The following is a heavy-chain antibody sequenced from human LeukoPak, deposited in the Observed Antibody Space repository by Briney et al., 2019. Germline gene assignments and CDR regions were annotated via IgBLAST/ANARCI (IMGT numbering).Heavy chain of an antibody. CDR3: AGGSVVVAAYFDY. D-gene: IGHD2-15*01. CDR1: GFTFSSYA. V-gene: IGHV3-30*04. J-gene: IGHJ4*02. CDR2: ISYDGSNK. Sequence: PGGSLRLSCAASGFTFSSYAMHWVRQAPGKGLEWVAVISYDGSNKYYADSVKGRFTISRDNSKNTLYLQMNSLRAEDTAVYYCAGGSVVVAAYFDYWGQGTLVTVSS.